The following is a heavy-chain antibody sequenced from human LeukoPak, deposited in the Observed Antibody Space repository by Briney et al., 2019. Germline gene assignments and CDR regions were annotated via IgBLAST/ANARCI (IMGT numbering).Heavy chain of an antibody. V-gene: IGHV3-23*01. D-gene: IGHD2-2*01. CDR2: ISGSGGST. CDR1: GFTFSSYS. Sequence: PGGSLRLSCAASGFTFSSYSMNWVRQAPGKGLEWVSAISGSGGSTYYADSVKGRFTISRDNSKNTLYLQMNSLRAEDMAVYYCAKDSEVVPAAQFDYWGQGTLVTVSS. J-gene: IGHJ4*02. CDR3: AKDSEVVPAAQFDY.